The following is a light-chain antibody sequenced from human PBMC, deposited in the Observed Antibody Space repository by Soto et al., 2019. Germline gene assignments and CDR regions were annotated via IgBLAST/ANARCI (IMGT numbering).Light chain of an antibody. CDR1: QDISNY. J-gene: IGKJ5*01. CDR2: DAS. CDR3: QQYDNLRIT. V-gene: IGKV1-33*01. Sequence: DIQMTQSPSSLSASVGDRVTITCQASQDISNYLNWYQQKPGKAPKLLIYDASNLETGVPSRFSGSGSGTDLTFTISSLQPEDIATYYCQQYDNLRITFGQGTRLEIK.